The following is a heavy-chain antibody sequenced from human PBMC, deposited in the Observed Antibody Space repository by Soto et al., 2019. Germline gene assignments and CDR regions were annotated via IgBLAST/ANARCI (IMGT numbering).Heavy chain of an antibody. Sequence: QVQLVQSGAEVKKPGASVKVSCKASGDPFSNYDMKWVRQATGQGLEWMGWMNPNSGNTGYARKCQGRVTMTRNTSISTVYMELSSLRSEDTAVYYCARGRNGMDVWGQGTTVTVSS. CDR3: ARGRNGMDV. CDR2: MNPNSGNT. CDR1: GDPFSNYD. J-gene: IGHJ6*02. V-gene: IGHV1-8*01.